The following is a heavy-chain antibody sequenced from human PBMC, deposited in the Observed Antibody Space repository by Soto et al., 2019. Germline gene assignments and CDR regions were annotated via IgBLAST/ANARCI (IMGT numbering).Heavy chain of an antibody. D-gene: IGHD2-2*01. Sequence: GEALKISCKGSGYSFTSYWIGWVRQMPGKGLEWMGIIYPGDSDTRYSRSFQGQVTISADKSISTAYLQWSSLKASDTAMYYCATTNCSSTSCYGLYYYGMDVWGQGTTVTVSS. CDR1: GYSFTSYW. CDR2: IYPGDSDT. CDR3: ATTNCSSTSCYGLYYYGMDV. J-gene: IGHJ6*02. V-gene: IGHV5-51*01.